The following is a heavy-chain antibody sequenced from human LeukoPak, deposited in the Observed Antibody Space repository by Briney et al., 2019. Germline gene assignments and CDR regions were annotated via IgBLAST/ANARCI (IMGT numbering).Heavy chain of an antibody. D-gene: IGHD4-17*01. CDR2: ISSSSSYI. CDR3: ATQGYGDYVY. Sequence: GGSLRLSCAASGFTFSSYSMNWVRQAPGKGLEWVSYISSSSSYIYYADSVKGRFTISRDNAKNSLYLQMNSLRAEDTAVYYCATQGYGDYVYWGQGTLVTVSS. V-gene: IGHV3-21*01. CDR1: GFTFSSYS. J-gene: IGHJ4*02.